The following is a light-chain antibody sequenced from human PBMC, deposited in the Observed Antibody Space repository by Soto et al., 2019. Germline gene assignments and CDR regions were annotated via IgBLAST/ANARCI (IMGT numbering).Light chain of an antibody. CDR1: QSLLHSDGYNY. CDR2: LGS. V-gene: IGKV2-28*01. J-gene: IGKJ1*01. Sequence: DTVTTQSPLSLPVTPGEPASISCRSSQSLLHSDGYNYLDWYLQKPGQSPQLLIYLGSNRASGVPDRFSGSGSGTDFTLKISTVEAEDVGVYYCMQSLHAPRTFGQGTKVEIK. CDR3: MQSLHAPRT.